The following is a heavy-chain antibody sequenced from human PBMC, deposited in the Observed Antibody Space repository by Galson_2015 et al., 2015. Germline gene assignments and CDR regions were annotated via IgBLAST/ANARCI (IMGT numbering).Heavy chain of an antibody. Sequence: SLRLSCAASGFTFSSYEMNWVRQAPGKGLEWLSYISSSGSPIYYADSVKGRFTISRDNAKNSLYLQMNSLRAEDTALYYCARGDGNSVFYAFDIWGRGTLVTVSS. CDR1: GFTFSSYE. V-gene: IGHV3-48*03. CDR2: ISSSGSPI. D-gene: IGHD4-23*01. CDR3: ARGDGNSVFYAFDI. J-gene: IGHJ2*01.